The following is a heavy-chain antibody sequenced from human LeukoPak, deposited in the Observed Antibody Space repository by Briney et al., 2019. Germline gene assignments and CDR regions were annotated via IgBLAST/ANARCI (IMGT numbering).Heavy chain of an antibody. D-gene: IGHD3-22*01. V-gene: IGHV3-53*01. J-gene: IGHJ4*02. CDR3: ARGLYYFDTSGYLYY. Sequence: GGSLRLSCAASGFTVSINYMSWVRQAPGKGLEWVSVIYSGGSTYYADSVKGRFTISRDNSKDTLYLQMNSLRAEDTAVYYCARGLYYFDTSGYLYYWGQGTLVTVSS. CDR1: GFTVSINY. CDR2: IYSGGST.